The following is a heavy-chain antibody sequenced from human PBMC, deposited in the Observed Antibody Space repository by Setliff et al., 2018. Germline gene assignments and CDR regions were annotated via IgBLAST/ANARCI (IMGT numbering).Heavy chain of an antibody. D-gene: IGHD2-15*01. CDR2: IHYSENT. Sequence: SETLSLTCTVSGGSISGDSWSWIRQPPGQGLEWIASIHYSENTYYNPSLKTRVTISIDTSKNQFSLKLTSVTAADTAVYYCATTTLGRYCSGGNCYFGYWGQGTLVTVSS. CDR3: ATTTLGRYCSGGNCYFGY. V-gene: IGHV4-59*04. CDR1: GGSISGDS. J-gene: IGHJ4*02.